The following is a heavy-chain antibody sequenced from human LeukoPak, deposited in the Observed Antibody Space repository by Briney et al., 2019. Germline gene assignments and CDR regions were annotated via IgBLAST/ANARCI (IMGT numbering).Heavy chain of an antibody. V-gene: IGHV4-39*07. CDR2: IYYSGST. CDR1: GGSISSSSYY. Sequence: PSETLSLTCTVSGGSISSSSYYWGWIRQPPGKGLEWIGSIYYSGSTYYNPSLKSRVTISVDTSKNQFSLKLSSVTAADTAVYYCARVGQLVGVYYFDYWGQGTLVTVSS. J-gene: IGHJ4*02. D-gene: IGHD6-6*01. CDR3: ARVGQLVGVYYFDY.